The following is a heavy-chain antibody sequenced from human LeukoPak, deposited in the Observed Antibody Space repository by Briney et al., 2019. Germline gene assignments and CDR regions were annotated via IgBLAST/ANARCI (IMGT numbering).Heavy chain of an antibody. CDR1: GFTFSSNE. CDR2: ISSSGSTI. D-gene: IGHD3-22*01. V-gene: IGHV3-48*03. Sequence: GGSLRLSCAASGFTFSSNEMNWVRQAPGKGLEWVSYISSSGSTIYYADSVKGRFTISRDNAKNSLYLQMNSLRAEDTDVYYCARRDSSGYLIYYFDYWGQGTLVTVSS. J-gene: IGHJ4*02. CDR3: ARRDSSGYLIYYFDY.